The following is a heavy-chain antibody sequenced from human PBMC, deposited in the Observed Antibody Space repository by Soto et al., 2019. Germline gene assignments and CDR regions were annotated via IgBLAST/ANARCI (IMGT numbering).Heavy chain of an antibody. Sequence: GGSLRLSCAASGFTFSSYGMHWVRQAPGKGLEWVAVISYDGSNKYYADSVKGRFTISRDNSKNTLYLQMNSLRAEDTAVYYCAKVWPSSWLLYYYYYGMDVWGQGTTVNVSS. CDR1: GFTFSSYG. D-gene: IGHD6-13*01. J-gene: IGHJ6*02. V-gene: IGHV3-30*18. CDR2: ISYDGSNK. CDR3: AKVWPSSWLLYYYYYGMDV.